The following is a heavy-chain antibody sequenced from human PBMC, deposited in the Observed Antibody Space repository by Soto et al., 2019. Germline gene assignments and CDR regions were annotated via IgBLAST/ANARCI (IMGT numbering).Heavy chain of an antibody. D-gene: IGHD2-2*01. Sequence: PGESLKISCKGSGYSFTSYWISWVRQMPGKGLEWMGRIDPSDSYTNYSPSFQGHVTISADKSISTAYLQWSSLKASDTAMYYCATSWVRYCSSTSCYPGYGMDVWGQGTTVTVS. J-gene: IGHJ6*02. CDR1: GYSFTSYW. CDR3: ATSWVRYCSSTSCYPGYGMDV. CDR2: IDPSDSYT. V-gene: IGHV5-10-1*01.